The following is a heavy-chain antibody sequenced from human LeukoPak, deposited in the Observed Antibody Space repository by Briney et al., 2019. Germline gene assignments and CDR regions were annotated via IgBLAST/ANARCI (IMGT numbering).Heavy chain of an antibody. Sequence: GGSLRLSCAASGFTVSSNYMSWVRQAPGKGLEWVSVIYRGGSKDYGDSVKGRFTISRDNSKNTLYLQMNSLRAEDTAIYYCARVFYYGSGNNWFDPWGQGTLVTVSS. CDR1: GFTVSSNY. D-gene: IGHD3-10*01. CDR2: IYRGGSK. J-gene: IGHJ5*02. CDR3: ARVFYYGSGNNWFDP. V-gene: IGHV3-53*01.